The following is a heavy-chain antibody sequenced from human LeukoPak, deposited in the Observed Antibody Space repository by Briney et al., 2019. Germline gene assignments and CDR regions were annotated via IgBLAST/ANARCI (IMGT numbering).Heavy chain of an antibody. CDR1: GFAFSDYE. Sequence: GGSLRLSCASSGFAFSDYEMNWVRQAPGKGLEWVSYISSSGSIIYYADSVKGRFTISRDNAKRSLFLQMISLRVEDTAVYYCARTMWGFDYWGQGTLVTVSS. CDR3: ARTMWGFDY. V-gene: IGHV3-48*03. J-gene: IGHJ4*02. CDR2: ISSSGSII. D-gene: IGHD7-27*01.